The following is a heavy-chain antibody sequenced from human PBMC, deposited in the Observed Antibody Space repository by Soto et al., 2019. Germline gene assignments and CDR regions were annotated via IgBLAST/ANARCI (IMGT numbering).Heavy chain of an antibody. Sequence: ASVKVSCKASGYTFTSYYMHWVRQAPGQGLEWMGRISANNGSTNYAQKLQGRVTMTTDTSTSTAYMELRSLRSEDTAVYYCARARYGDFDYWGQGTLVTVSS. CDR2: ISANNGST. CDR3: ARARYGDFDY. J-gene: IGHJ4*02. V-gene: IGHV1-18*04. D-gene: IGHD4-17*01. CDR1: GYTFTSYY.